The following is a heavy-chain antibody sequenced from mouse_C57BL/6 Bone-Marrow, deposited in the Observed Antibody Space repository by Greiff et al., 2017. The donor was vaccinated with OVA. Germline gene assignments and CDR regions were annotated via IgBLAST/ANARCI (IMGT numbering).Heavy chain of an antibody. D-gene: IGHD5-5*01. V-gene: IGHV5-4*03. CDR1: GFTFSSYA. CDR3: ASETPYPFAY. CDR2: ISDGGSYT. Sequence: EVKVVESGGGLVKPGGSLKLSCAASGFTFSSYAMSWVRQTPEKRLEWVATISDGGSYTYYPDNVKGRFTISRDNAKNNLYLQMSHLKSEDTAMYYCASETPYPFAYWGQGTLVTVSA. J-gene: IGHJ3*01.